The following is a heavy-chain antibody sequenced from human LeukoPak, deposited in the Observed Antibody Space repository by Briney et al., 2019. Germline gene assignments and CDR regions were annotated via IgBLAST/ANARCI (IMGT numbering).Heavy chain of an antibody. CDR2: IKQDGSAK. V-gene: IGHV3-7*01. D-gene: IGHD3-10*01. J-gene: IGHJ4*02. Sequence: GGSLRLSCAASGFTFSDYWMSWVRQAPGKGLEWVANIKQDGSAKYYVDSVKGRFTISRDNAKNSLYLQMNSLRDDDTAVYYCARLSYDSGTHYTVYKYWGQGTLVTVSS. CDR3: ARLSYDSGTHYTVYKY. CDR1: GFTFSDYW.